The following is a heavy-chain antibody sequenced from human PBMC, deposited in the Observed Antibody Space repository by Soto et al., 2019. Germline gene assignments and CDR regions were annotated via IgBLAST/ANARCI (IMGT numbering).Heavy chain of an antibody. J-gene: IGHJ5*01. CDR2: THYRSKWYN. CDR1: GDSVSTNSAT. Sequence: QVQLQQSGPGLVKPSQTLSLTCAISGDSVSTNSATWDWIRQSRSRGLEWLGRTHYRSKWYNDYAVSVKGRITINPDTSNNPLSLQLNSVTPDDTAVYYCARIIGNSWLDSWGQGTLVTVSS. CDR3: ARIIGNSWLDS. V-gene: IGHV6-1*01.